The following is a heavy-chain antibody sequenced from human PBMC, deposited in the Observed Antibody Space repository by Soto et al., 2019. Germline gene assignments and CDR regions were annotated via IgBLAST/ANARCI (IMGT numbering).Heavy chain of an antibody. CDR2: IHSGGNT. D-gene: IGHD1-1*01. CDR1: GFSVSGNY. V-gene: IGHV3-53*01. Sequence: EVQLVESGGGLIQPGGSLRLSCAASGFSVSGNYMSWVRQAPGKGLEWVSVIHSGGNTYHADSVKGRFTISRDNSKNTLFLQMNSLRVEDTAVYYCARGRTAGTTSAYWGQGTLVTVSS. CDR3: ARGRTAGTTSAY. J-gene: IGHJ4*02.